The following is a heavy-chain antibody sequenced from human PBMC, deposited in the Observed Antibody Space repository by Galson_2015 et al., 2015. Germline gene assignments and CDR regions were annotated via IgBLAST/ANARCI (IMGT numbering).Heavy chain of an antibody. CDR1: GFTFSDYY. Sequence: SLRLSCAVSGFTFSDYYMRWIRQAPGKGLEWVSYISSSGSTISYADSVKGRFTISRDNAKNSLYLEMNSLRAEDAAVYYCARDKVGMRGVYEQDGWGQGTLVTVSS. D-gene: IGHD3-10*01. V-gene: IGHV3-11*01. CDR3: ARDKVGMRGVYEQDG. CDR2: ISSSGSTI. J-gene: IGHJ4*02.